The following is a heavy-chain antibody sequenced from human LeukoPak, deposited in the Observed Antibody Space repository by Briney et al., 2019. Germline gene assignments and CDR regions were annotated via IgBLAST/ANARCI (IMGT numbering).Heavy chain of an antibody. Sequence: PGGSLRLSCSASRSTFSSSLMFWVRQAPGKGPEYVAAISANGGSTYHADTVYGRFTISRDNSKNALYLQMSSLRAEDTAVYYCVKDNGQGGFDYWGRGTLVTVSS. CDR3: VKDNGQGGFDY. D-gene: IGHD3-16*01. CDR2: ISANGGST. J-gene: IGHJ4*02. CDR1: RSTFSSSL. V-gene: IGHV3-64D*09.